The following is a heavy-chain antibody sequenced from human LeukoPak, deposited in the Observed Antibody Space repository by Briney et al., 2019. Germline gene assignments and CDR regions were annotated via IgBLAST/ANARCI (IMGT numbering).Heavy chain of an antibody. CDR2: INPSGSDT. J-gene: IGHJ4*02. CDR1: GYTFTRYY. Sequence: GASVKLSCKASGYTFTRYYMHWVRQAPGQGLEWMGMINPSGSDTTYVQKLQGRVTMTRDTSTSTVYMELSSLRSEDAAVYYCARETGGEDYWGQGTLVTVSS. V-gene: IGHV1-46*01. CDR3: ARETGGEDY. D-gene: IGHD2-21*01.